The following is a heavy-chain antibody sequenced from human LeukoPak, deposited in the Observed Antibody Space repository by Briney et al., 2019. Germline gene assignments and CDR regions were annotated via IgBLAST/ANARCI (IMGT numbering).Heavy chain of an antibody. CDR2: IHPNRGST. V-gene: IGHV1-46*01. CDR1: GYTFTSYY. D-gene: IGHD3-22*01. J-gene: IGHJ4*02. CDR3: ATGGHVRVYDSSAYYGHY. Sequence: ASVKVSCKASGYTFTSYYMYWVRQAPGQGLEWMGIIHPNRGSTSYAQKFQGRVTMTRDMSTSTVYMELSSLRSEDTAVYYCATGGHVRVYDSSAYYGHYWGQGTLVTVSS.